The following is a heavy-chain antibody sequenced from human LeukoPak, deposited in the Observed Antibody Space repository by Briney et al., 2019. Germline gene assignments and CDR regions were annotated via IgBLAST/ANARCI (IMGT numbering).Heavy chain of an antibody. CDR1: GYTFISYY. V-gene: IGHV1-46*01. CDR3: ARVTKRSGDPIDY. Sequence: ASVKVSCKASGYTFISYYIHWVRQAPGQGLEWMGMINPSGGSTSYALRFQGRVTMTRDTSTSTVYMELSSLRSEDTAVYYCARVTKRSGDPIDYWGQGTLVTVFS. J-gene: IGHJ4*02. CDR2: INPSGGST. D-gene: IGHD1-26*01.